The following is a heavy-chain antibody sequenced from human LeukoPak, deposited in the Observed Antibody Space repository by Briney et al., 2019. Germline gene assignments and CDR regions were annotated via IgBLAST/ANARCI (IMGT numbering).Heavy chain of an antibody. V-gene: IGHV3-30*02. D-gene: IGHD2-2*01. CDR2: IRYDGSNK. CDR1: GFTFSSYG. J-gene: IGHJ4*02. Sequence: GGSLRLSCAASGFTFSSYGMHWVRQAPGKGLEWVAFIRYDGSNKYYADSVKGRFTISRDNSKNTLYLQMNSLRAEDTAVYYCAKLVVPAARIDYWGQGTLVTVSS. CDR3: AKLVVPAARIDY.